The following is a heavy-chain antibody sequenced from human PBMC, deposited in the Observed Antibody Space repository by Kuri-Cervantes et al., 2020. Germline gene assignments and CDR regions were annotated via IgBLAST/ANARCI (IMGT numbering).Heavy chain of an antibody. J-gene: IGHJ5*02. Sequence: SETLSLTCAVYGGSFSGYYWSWIRQPPGKGLEWIWEINHSGSTNYNPSLKSRVTISVDTSKNQFSLKLSSVTAADTAVYYYARHSEAGRSYDFWSGYYERGWFDPWGQGTLVTVSS. CDR2: INHSGST. CDR1: GGSFSGYY. CDR3: ARHSEAGRSYDFWSGYYERGWFDP. V-gene: IGHV4-34*01. D-gene: IGHD3-3*01.